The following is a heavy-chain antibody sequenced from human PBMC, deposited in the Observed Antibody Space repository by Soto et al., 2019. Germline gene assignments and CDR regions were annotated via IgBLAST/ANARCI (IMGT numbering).Heavy chain of an antibody. Sequence: EVQLLESGGGLVQPGGSLRLSCAASGFTFSSYAMSWVRQAPGKGLEWVSAISGSGGSTYYADSVKGRFTISRDNSKNTLYPQMNSLRAEDTAVYYCAKVDQFLEWLPTFDYWGQGTLVTVSS. D-gene: IGHD3-3*01. V-gene: IGHV3-23*01. J-gene: IGHJ4*02. CDR2: ISGSGGST. CDR1: GFTFSSYA. CDR3: AKVDQFLEWLPTFDY.